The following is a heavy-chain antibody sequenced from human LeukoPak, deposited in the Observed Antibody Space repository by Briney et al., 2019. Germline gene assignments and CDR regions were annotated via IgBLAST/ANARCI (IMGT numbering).Heavy chain of an antibody. CDR2: IYYSGST. CDR1: GGSFSGYY. Sequence: SETLSLTCAVYGGSFSGYYWSWIRQPPGKGLEWIGYIYYSGSTNYNPSLKSRVTISVDTSKNQFSLKLSSVTAADTAVYYCARGRWLERGYWGQGTLVTVSS. J-gene: IGHJ4*02. D-gene: IGHD1-1*01. V-gene: IGHV4-59*01. CDR3: ARGRWLERGY.